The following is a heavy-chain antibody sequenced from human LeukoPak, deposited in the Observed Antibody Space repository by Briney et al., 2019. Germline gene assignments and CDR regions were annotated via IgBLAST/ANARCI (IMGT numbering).Heavy chain of an antibody. CDR3: VTDLVIKGYFDY. CDR1: GFTFSNVW. D-gene: IGHD2-21*01. V-gene: IGHV3-15*01. CDR2: IRRKTDGETT. J-gene: IGHJ4*02. Sequence: GGSLRLSCAASGFTFSNVWMSWVRQVPGKGLEWVGRIRRKTDGETTDHAAPVKGRFAISRDDSKNTLYLQMNSLKTEDTAVYYCVTDLVIKGYFDYWGQGALVTVSS.